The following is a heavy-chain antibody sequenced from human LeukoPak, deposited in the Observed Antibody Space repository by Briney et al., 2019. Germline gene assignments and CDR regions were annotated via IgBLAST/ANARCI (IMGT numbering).Heavy chain of an antibody. D-gene: IGHD3-16*01. CDR1: GASISSYY. Sequence: PSETLSLTCTVSGASISSYYWSWIRQPPGKGLEWIGYFYHSGTDYNPSLKSRVTISGDMSNNQFSLKLSSVTAADTAIYYCARGWRGDHFDYWGQGTLVSVSS. CDR3: ARGWRGDHFDY. CDR2: FYHSGT. J-gene: IGHJ4*02. V-gene: IGHV4-59*01.